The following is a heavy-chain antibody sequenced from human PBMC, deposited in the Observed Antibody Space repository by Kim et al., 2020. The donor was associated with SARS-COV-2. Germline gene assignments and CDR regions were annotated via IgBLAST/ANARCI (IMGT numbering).Heavy chain of an antibody. CDR3: ARHWTTILTPSLN. V-gene: IGHV5-51*01. D-gene: IGHD4-17*01. CDR2: IFPGDSNP. J-gene: IGHJ4*02. Sequence: GESLKISCQASGYVFTSYCIAWVRQMPGKGLEWIGIIFPGDSNPKYNPSFEGQGSISVDKSSNTAYLQLTTLKASDTAMYYCARHWTTILTPSLNWGQGT. CDR1: GYVFTSYC.